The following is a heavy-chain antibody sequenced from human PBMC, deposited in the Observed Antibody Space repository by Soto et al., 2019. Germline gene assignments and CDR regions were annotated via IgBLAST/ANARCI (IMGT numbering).Heavy chain of an antibody. Sequence: GGSLRLSCAASGFTFSSYAMSWVRQAPGKGLEWVSAISGSGGSTYYADSVKGRFTISRDNSKNTLYLQMNSLRAEDTAVYYCAKGLHGYSSSWYLSEYFQHWGQGTLVTVSS. CDR2: ISGSGGST. J-gene: IGHJ1*01. CDR3: AKGLHGYSSSWYLSEYFQH. CDR1: GFTFSSYA. D-gene: IGHD6-13*01. V-gene: IGHV3-23*01.